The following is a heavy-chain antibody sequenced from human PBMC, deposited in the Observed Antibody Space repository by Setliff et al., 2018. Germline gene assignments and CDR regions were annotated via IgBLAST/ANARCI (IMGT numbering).Heavy chain of an antibody. J-gene: IGHJ4*02. CDR1: GGTFSSYA. CDR2: IIPIFGTA. V-gene: IGHV1-69*13. D-gene: IGHD2-15*01. Sequence: SVKVSCKASGGTFSSYAISWVRQAPGQGLEWMGGIIPIFGTATYAQQFQGRVTIAADELSGMVYMELSSLTSEDTAMYYCARSGLGGSPQYFFDSWGQGTLVTVSS. CDR3: ARSGLGGSPQYFFDS.